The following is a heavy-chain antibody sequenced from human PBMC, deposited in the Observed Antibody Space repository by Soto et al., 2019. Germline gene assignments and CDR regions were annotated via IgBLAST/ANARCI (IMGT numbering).Heavy chain of an antibody. CDR3: AGAVNSGWFYYGMDV. CDR2: IYPGDSDT. CDR1: GYSFTSYW. J-gene: IGHJ6*02. D-gene: IGHD6-13*01. V-gene: IGHV5-51*01. Sequence: GESLKISCQGSGYSFTSYWIAWVRQMPGKGLEWMGIIYPGDSDTRYSPSFQGQVTISVDKSISTAYLQWSSLKASDTAMYYCAGAVNSGWFYYGMDVWGQGTTVTVSS.